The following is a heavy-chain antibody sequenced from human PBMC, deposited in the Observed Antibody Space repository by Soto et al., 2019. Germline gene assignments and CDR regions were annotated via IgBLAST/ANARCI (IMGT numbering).Heavy chain of an antibody. Sequence: LQLQESGPGLVKPSETLSLTCTVSDGSISSREFYWGWIRKPPGKGLEWIGTIYYSGSTYYNPSLKSRVTISVDTSKNQFSLKLSSVTAADAAVYYCATSNWFDPWGQGTLVTVSS. V-gene: IGHV4-39*01. CDR1: DGSISSREFY. CDR2: IYYSGST. CDR3: ATSNWFDP. J-gene: IGHJ5*02.